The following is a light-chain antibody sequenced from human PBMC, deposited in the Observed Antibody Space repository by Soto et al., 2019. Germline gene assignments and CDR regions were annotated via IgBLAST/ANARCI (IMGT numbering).Light chain of an antibody. CDR2: EGS. CDR3: CSYAGSNYV. CDR1: SSDVGSYNL. J-gene: IGLJ1*01. Sequence: QSALTQPASVSGSPGQSITISCTGTSSDVGSYNLVSWYQQHPGKAPKLMIYEGSKRPSGVSNRFSGSKSGNTASLTISGLQAEDEDDYYCCSYAGSNYVFGTGTKLTVL. V-gene: IGLV2-23*01.